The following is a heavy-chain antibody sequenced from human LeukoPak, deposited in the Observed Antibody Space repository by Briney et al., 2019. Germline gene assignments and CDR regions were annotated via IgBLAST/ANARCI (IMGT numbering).Heavy chain of an antibody. J-gene: IGHJ4*02. V-gene: IGHV4-34*01. CDR3: AKLPAAAISSDY. D-gene: IGHD2-2*01. CDR2: INHSGST. CDR1: GGSFSGYY. Sequence: SETLSLTCAVYGGSFSGYYWSWIRQPPWKGLEWIGEINHSGSTNYNPSLKSRVTISVDKSKNQFSLKLSSVTAADTAVYYCAKLPAAAISSDYWGQGTLVTVSS.